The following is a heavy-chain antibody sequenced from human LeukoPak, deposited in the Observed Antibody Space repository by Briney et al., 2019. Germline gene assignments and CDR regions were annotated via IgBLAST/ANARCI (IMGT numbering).Heavy chain of an antibody. Sequence: SETLSLTCAVYGGSFSGYYWSWIRQPPGKGLEWIGEINHSGSTNYNPSLKSRVTISVDTSKNQFSLKLSSVTAADTAVYYCAGINPYSSSWYGNWFDPWGQGTLVTVSS. CDR3: AGINPYSSSWYGNWFDP. CDR2: INHSGST. CDR1: GGSFSGYY. D-gene: IGHD6-13*01. V-gene: IGHV4-34*01. J-gene: IGHJ5*02.